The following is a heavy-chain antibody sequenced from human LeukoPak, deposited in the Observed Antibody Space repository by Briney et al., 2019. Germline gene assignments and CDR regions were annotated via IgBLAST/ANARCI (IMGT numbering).Heavy chain of an antibody. Sequence: RASVKVSCKASGYTFTNYWIYWVRQAPGQGLEWMGIINPSGGSTNFAQRFQGRATMTRDTSTNTVYMDLSSLRSEDTAVYYCARDSRRIITMVRGAQMLGNAFDIWGQGTMVTVSS. V-gene: IGHV1-46*01. CDR3: ARDSRRIITMVRGAQMLGNAFDI. J-gene: IGHJ3*02. CDR1: GYTFTNYW. D-gene: IGHD3-10*01. CDR2: INPSGGST.